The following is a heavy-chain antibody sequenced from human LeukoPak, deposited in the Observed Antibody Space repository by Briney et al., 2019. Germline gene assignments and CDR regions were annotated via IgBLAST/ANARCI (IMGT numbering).Heavy chain of an antibody. Sequence: AGGSLRLSCAASGFTVSSNYMSWVRQAPGKGLEWVSVIYSGGSTYYADSVKGRFTISRDNSKNMIYLEMSSLKAEDTAVYYCAKERNLEIAVAGTIFDYWGQGTLVTVSS. V-gene: IGHV3-66*01. CDR1: GFTVSSNY. D-gene: IGHD6-19*01. CDR3: AKERNLEIAVAGTIFDY. J-gene: IGHJ4*02. CDR2: IYSGGST.